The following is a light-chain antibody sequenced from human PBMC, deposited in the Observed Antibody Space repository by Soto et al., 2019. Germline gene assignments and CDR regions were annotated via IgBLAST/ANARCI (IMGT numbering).Light chain of an antibody. Sequence: AIQVTQSPSSLSASVGDRVTITCRASQDIRGALAWYQQKPGKPPRLLIYDVSTLESGVPSRFSGSSSGTEFTLTISSLQSEDFGTYLCQQFNSYPITVGHGTRLEIK. V-gene: IGKV1-13*02. CDR1: QDIRGA. CDR3: QQFNSYPIT. J-gene: IGKJ5*01. CDR2: DVS.